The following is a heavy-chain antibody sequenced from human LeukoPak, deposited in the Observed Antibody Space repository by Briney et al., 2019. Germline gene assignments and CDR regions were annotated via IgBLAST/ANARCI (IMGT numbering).Heavy chain of an antibody. Sequence: GSLRLSCAASGFTFSSYGMHWVRQAPGKGLEWVAVISYDGSNKYYADSVKGRFTISRDNSKNTLYVQMNSLRVEDTAVYYCAELGITMIGGVWGKGTTVTISS. CDR1: GFTFSSYG. CDR2: ISYDGSNK. CDR3: AELGITMIGGV. D-gene: IGHD3-10*02. J-gene: IGHJ6*04. V-gene: IGHV3-30*18.